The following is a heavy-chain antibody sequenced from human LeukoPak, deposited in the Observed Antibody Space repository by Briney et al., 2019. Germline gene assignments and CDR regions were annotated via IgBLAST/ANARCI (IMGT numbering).Heavy chain of an antibody. CDR3: ALRTYYYDSSGSYMDV. D-gene: IGHD3-22*01. J-gene: IGHJ6*02. Sequence: ASVKVSCKASGGTFSSYAISWVRQAPGQGLEWMGRIIPILGIANYAQKFQGRVTITADKSTSTAYMGLSSLRSEDTAVYYCALRTYYYDSSGSYMDVWGQGTTVTVSS. CDR2: IIPILGIA. CDR1: GGTFSSYA. V-gene: IGHV1-69*04.